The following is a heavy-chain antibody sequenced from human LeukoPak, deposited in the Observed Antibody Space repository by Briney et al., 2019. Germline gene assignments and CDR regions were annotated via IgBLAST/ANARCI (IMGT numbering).Heavy chain of an antibody. V-gene: IGHV1-18*01. D-gene: IGHD2-2*01. J-gene: IGHJ4*02. CDR2: IGAYNGNT. CDR3: ARERYCSSASCYSAPGYINY. Sequence: GASVKVSCKASGYTFTSYGISGVRQAPGQGLEWMGWIGAYNGNTNYAQKLQGRVTMTTDTSTSTAYMELRSLRSDDTAVYYCARERYCSSASCYSAPGYINYWGQGTLVTVSS. CDR1: GYTFTSYG.